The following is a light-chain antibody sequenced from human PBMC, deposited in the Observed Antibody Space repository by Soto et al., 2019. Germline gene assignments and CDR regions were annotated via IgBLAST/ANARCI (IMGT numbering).Light chain of an antibody. CDR2: IAS. CDR3: QQTYSTPQP. Sequence: DIQVPQSPSSLSASVGDRVTITCRASQSISRHLNWYQQKPGKAPKLLINIASSLQSGVPSRFSGSGSGTDFTLTISNVQPEDFATYYCQQTYSTPQPFGQGTRLEI. CDR1: QSISRH. V-gene: IGKV1-39*01. J-gene: IGKJ5*01.